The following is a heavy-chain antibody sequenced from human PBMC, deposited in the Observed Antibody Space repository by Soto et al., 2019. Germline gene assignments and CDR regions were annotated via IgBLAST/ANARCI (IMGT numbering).Heavy chain of an antibody. CDR1: GFTFSSYS. CDR2: ISSSSSYI. Sequence: EVQLVESGGGLVQPGGSLRLSCAASGFTFSSYSMNWVRQAPGKGLEWVSSISSSSSYIYYADSVKGRFTISRDNAKNSLYLQMNSLRAEDTAVYYCAREVKQLVDWFDPWGQGTLVTVSS. CDR3: AREVKQLVDWFDP. D-gene: IGHD6-13*01. J-gene: IGHJ5*02. V-gene: IGHV3-21*01.